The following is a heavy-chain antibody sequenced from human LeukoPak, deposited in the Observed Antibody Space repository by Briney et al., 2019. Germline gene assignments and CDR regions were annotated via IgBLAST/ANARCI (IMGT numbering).Heavy chain of an antibody. Sequence: GGSLRLSCAASGFTVSSNYINWVRQAPGKGLEWVSVIYSGGSTYYADSVKGRFTISRDNSKNTLYLQMNSERAEDRAVYCCVLGNEYGDYYFDYWGQGTLVTVSS. CDR1: GFTVSSNY. CDR2: IYSGGST. V-gene: IGHV3-66*01. J-gene: IGHJ4*02. CDR3: VLGNEYGDYYFDY. D-gene: IGHD4-17*01.